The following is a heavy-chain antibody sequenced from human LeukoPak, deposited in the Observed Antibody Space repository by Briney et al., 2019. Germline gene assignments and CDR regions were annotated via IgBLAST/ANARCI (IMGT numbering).Heavy chain of an antibody. J-gene: IGHJ4*02. CDR3: ASGYYDSFRFDN. D-gene: IGHD3-22*01. CDR2: INPNSGGT. CDR1: GYTFTGYY. Sequence: ASVKVSCKASGYTFTGYYMHWVRQAPGQGLEWLGRINPNSGGTNYAQKFQGRVTMTRDTSISTAYMELSRLRSDDTAVYYCASGYYDSFRFDNWGQGTLVTVSS. V-gene: IGHV1-2*06.